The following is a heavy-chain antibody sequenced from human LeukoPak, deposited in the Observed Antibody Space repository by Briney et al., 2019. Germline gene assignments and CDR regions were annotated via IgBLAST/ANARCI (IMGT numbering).Heavy chain of an antibody. Sequence: SQTLSLTCTVSGGSISSGGYYWSWIRQHPGKGLEWIGYIYYSGSTYYNPSLKSRVTISVDTSKNQFSLKLSSVTAADTAVYYCARTLTDYGGNAFDIWGQGTMVTVSS. V-gene: IGHV4-31*03. D-gene: IGHD4-23*01. J-gene: IGHJ3*02. CDR2: IYYSGST. CDR1: GGSISSGGYY. CDR3: ARTLTDYGGNAFDI.